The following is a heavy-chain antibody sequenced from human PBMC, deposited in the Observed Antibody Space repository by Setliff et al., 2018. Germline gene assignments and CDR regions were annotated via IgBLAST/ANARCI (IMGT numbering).Heavy chain of an antibody. CDR2: IYLGDSDT. D-gene: IGHD2-21*02. J-gene: IGHJ2*01. Sequence: GESLKISCKGSGYSFTTYWIGWVRQMPGKGLECMGIIYLGDSDTRYSPXXQGQVTISADKSISTAYLQWSSLKASDTAMYYCVRPQVVTAHYWYFGLWGRGTLVTVSS. CDR1: GYSFTTYW. V-gene: IGHV5-51*01. CDR3: VRPQVVTAHYWYFGL.